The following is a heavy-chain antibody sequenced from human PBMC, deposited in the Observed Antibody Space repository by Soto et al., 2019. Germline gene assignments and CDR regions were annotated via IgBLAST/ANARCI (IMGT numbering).Heavy chain of an antibody. Sequence: SETLSLTCTVSGGSISSSRYYWGWIRQPPGKGLEWIGSIYYSGSTYYNPSLKSRVTISVDTSKNQFSLKLSSVTAADTAVYYCASRSPRYGDFYYFDYRGQGTLVTLSS. V-gene: IGHV4-39*01. CDR1: GGSISSSRYY. CDR2: IYYSGST. CDR3: ASRSPRYGDFYYFDY. J-gene: IGHJ4*02. D-gene: IGHD4-17*01.